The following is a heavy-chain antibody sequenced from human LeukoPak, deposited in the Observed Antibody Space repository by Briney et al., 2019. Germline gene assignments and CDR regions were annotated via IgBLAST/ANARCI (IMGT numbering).Heavy chain of an antibody. CDR2: IWYDGSNK. D-gene: IGHD6-19*01. V-gene: IGHV3-33*01. Sequence: RSLRLSCAASGFIFSSYGMHWVRQAPGKGLEWVAVIWYDGSNKYYADSVKGRFTISRDNSKNTLYLQMNSLRAEDTAVYYCARDHSSGWYSDYFDYWGQGTLVTVSS. CDR3: ARDHSSGWYSDYFDY. CDR1: GFIFSSYG. J-gene: IGHJ4*02.